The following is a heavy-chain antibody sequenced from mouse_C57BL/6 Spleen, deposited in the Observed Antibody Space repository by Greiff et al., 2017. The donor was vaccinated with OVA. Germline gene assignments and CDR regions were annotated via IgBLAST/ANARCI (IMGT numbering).Heavy chain of an antibody. CDR2: IWSGGST. V-gene: IGHV2-2*01. D-gene: IGHD2-4*01. CDR1: GFSLTSYG. Sequence: QVQLQQSGPGLVQPSQSLSITCTVSGFSLTSYGVHWVRQSPGKGLEWLGVIWSGGSTDYNAAFISRLSISKDNSKSQVFFKMNSLQDDDTAIYYCASHYDYDGPFDYWGQGTTLTVSS. J-gene: IGHJ2*01. CDR3: ASHYDYDGPFDY.